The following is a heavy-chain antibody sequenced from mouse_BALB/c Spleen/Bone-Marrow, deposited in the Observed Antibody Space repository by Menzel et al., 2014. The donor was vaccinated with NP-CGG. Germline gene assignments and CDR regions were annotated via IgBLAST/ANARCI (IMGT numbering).Heavy chain of an antibody. J-gene: IGHJ3*01. D-gene: IGHD2-12*01. CDR1: GFNIKDTY. Sequence: VHVKQSGAELVKPGASVKLSCTASGFNIKDTYMHWVKQRPEQGLEWIGRIDPANGNTKYDPKFPGKATITADTSSHTAYVQHRHLTSEDTAVYYCASYYMCLAWCDYWGQGTQITVSA. CDR2: IDPANGNT. V-gene: IGHV14-3*02. CDR3: ASYYMCLAWCDY.